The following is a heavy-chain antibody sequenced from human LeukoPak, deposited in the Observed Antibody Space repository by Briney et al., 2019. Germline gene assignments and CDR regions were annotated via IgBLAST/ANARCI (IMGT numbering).Heavy chain of an antibody. CDR2: ISSSSSNT. D-gene: IGHD5-24*01. CDR3: VRGDGRDY. CDR1: GFTFSSYG. Sequence: GGSLRLSCAASGFTFSSYGMHWVRQAPGKGLEWVSSISSSSSNTHYADSVKGRFTISRDNAKNSLYMQMNSLRAEDTAVYYCVRGDGRDYWGQGTLVTVSS. V-gene: IGHV3-21*01. J-gene: IGHJ4*02.